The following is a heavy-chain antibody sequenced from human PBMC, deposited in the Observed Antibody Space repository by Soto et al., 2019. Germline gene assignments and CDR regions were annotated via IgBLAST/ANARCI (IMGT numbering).Heavy chain of an antibody. CDR1: DGSISSGGYS. V-gene: IGHV4-30-2*03. D-gene: IGHD6-19*01. J-gene: IGHJ4*02. CDR2: IYYSGST. Sequence: TLSLTCAVSDGSISSGGYSWSWIRQPPGKGLEWIGSIYYSGSTYYNPSLKSRVTISVDTSKNQFSLKLSSVTATDTAVYYCARHRTAGVLAVAGTYFDYWGQGTLVTVSS. CDR3: ARHRTAGVLAVAGTYFDY.